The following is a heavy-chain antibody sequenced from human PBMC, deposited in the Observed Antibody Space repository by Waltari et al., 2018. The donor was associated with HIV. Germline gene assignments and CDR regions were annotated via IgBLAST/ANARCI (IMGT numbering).Heavy chain of an antibody. J-gene: IGHJ4*02. CDR1: GFTFDAYT. CDR2: INWNSGSV. CDR3: AKGGFILSSLFDS. V-gene: IGHV3-9*01. D-gene: IGHD2-15*01. Sequence: EVQLVESGGGVVQPGRSLRLSCAASGFTFDAYTMHWVRQAPGKGLEWVSGINWNSGSVDYADSGRGRFTISRDNAKNSLFLQMNSLTPEDTAFYYCAKGGFILSSLFDSWGQGTLVTVSS.